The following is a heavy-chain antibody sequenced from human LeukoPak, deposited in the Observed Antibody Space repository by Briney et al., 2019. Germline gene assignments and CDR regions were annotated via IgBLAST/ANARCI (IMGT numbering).Heavy chain of an antibody. CDR2: IYYSGST. CDR3: ARGGGYFTY. J-gene: IGHJ4*02. Sequence: SETLSLTCTVSGGSISSYYWSWIRQPPGKGLEWIGYIYYSGSTNYNPSLKSRVTISVDTSKTQLSLKLSSVTAADTAVYYCARGGGYFTYWGQGTLVTVSS. V-gene: IGHV4-59*01. D-gene: IGHD3-16*01. CDR1: GGSISSYY.